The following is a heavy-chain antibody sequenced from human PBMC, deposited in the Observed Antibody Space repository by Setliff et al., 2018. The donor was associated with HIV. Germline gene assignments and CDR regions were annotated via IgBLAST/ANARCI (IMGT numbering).Heavy chain of an antibody. CDR3: ARHASTWYSESSGPPFDY. CDR2: ISANNGNT. Sequence: ASVKVSCKASGYTFTRYGISWVRQALGQGLEGMGWISANNGNTNYAQKLQGRVTMTTATSTSTTYMELRSLRSDDTAVYYCARHASTWYSESSGPPFDYWGQGTLVTVSS. V-gene: IGHV1-18*01. J-gene: IGHJ4*02. CDR1: GYTFTRYG. D-gene: IGHD3-22*01.